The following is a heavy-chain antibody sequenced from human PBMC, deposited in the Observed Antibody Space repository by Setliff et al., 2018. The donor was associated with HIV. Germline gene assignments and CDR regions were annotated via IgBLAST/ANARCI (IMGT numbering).Heavy chain of an antibody. Sequence: PGGSLRLSCAASGFTFSSSWMHWVRQAPGKGLVWVSRINSDGSSTSYADSVKGRFTISRENAKNTPYLQMNSLRAEDTAVYYCARGPLRTTPADNWFDPWGQGTLVTVSS. V-gene: IGHV3-74*01. D-gene: IGHD2-15*01. CDR3: ARGPLRTTPADNWFDP. CDR2: INSDGSST. J-gene: IGHJ5*02. CDR1: GFTFSSSW.